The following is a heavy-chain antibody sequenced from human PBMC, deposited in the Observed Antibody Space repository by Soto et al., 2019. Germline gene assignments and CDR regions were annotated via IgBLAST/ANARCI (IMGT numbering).Heavy chain of an antibody. V-gene: IGHV1-2*02. CDR1: GSRFSNYV. CDR3: ARGDYGTGGYPFPYFDY. D-gene: IGHD2-8*02. J-gene: IGHJ4*02. Sequence: QVQLVQSGAEVKTPGSSLKVSCTVSGSRFSNYVISWVRQAPGQGLEWMGWINPDSGATNYAQNFQGRVTLTSDTSISTASMDLTSLTSDDTAVYYCARGDYGTGGYPFPYFDYWGQGTLVIVSS. CDR2: INPDSGAT.